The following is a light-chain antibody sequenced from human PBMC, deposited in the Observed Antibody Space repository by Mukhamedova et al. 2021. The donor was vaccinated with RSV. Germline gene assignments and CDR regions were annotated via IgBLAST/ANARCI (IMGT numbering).Light chain of an antibody. V-gene: IGKV1-13*02. CDR3: QQFNSDFLT. Sequence: DISSALAWYQQKPGKAPNLLIYDTSSLKGGVSSRFSGSGSGTYFTLTISSLQPEDVATYYCQQFNSDFLTFVGGTKVEIK. J-gene: IGKJ4*01. CDR1: DISSA. CDR2: DTS.